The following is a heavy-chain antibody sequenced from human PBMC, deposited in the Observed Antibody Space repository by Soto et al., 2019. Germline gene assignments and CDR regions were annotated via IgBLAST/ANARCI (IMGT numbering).Heavy chain of an antibody. J-gene: IGHJ4*02. V-gene: IGHV4-59*08. CDR2: IYYSGST. CDR1: GGSISSYY. Sequence: QVQLQESGPGLVKPSETLSRTCTVSGGSISSYYWSWIRQPPGKGLEWIGYIYYSGSTNYNPSLKSRVTISVDTSKNQFSLKLSSVTAADTAVYYCARNYGGNVDYWGQGTLVTVSS. CDR3: ARNYGGNVDY. D-gene: IGHD4-17*01.